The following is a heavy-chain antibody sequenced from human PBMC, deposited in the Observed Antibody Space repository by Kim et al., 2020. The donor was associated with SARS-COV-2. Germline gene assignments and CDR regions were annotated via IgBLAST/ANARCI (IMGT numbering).Heavy chain of an antibody. V-gene: IGHV4-34*01. CDR3: ARWRRGYYDSSGYDY. D-gene: IGHD3-22*01. CDR2: INHSGST. Sequence: SETLSLTCAVYGGSFSGYYWSWIRQPPGKGLEWIGEINHSGSTNYNPSLKSRVTISVDTSKNQFSLKLSSVTAADTAVYYCARWRRGYYDSSGYDYWGQGTLVTVSS. CDR1: GGSFSGYY. J-gene: IGHJ4*02.